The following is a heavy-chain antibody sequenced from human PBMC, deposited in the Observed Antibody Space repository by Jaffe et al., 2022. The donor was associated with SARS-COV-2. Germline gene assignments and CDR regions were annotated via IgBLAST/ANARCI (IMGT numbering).Heavy chain of an antibody. J-gene: IGHJ4*02. CDR1: GGSFSGYY. V-gene: IGHV4-34*01. CDR2: INHSGST. D-gene: IGHD3-10*01. Sequence: QVQLQQWGAGLLKPSETLSLTCAVYGGSFSGYYWSWIRQPPGKGLEWIGEINHSGSTNYNPSLKSRVTISVDTSKNQFSLKLSSVTAADTAVYYCASLRITMVRGVTSRPVDYWGQGTLVTVSS. CDR3: ASLRITMVRGVTSRPVDY.